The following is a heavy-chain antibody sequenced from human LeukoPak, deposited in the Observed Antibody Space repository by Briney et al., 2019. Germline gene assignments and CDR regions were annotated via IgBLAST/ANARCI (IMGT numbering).Heavy chain of an antibody. CDR2: MNPNSGNT. D-gene: IGHD6-13*01. CDR3: ARVSSSSWYVDY. J-gene: IGHJ4*02. CDR1: GYTSTSYD. V-gene: IGHV1-8*03. Sequence: EASVKVSCKASGYTSTSYDINWVRQATGQGLEWMGWMNPNSGNTGYAQKFQGRVTITRNTSISTAYMELSSLRSEDTAVYYCARVSSSSWYVDYWGQGTLVTVSS.